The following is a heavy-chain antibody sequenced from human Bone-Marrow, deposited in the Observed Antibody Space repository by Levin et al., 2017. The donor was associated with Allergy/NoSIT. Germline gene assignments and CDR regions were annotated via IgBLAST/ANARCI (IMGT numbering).Heavy chain of an antibody. CDR3: ARGPDCSGGSCRFDP. J-gene: IGHJ5*02. CDR1: GGSINSYY. D-gene: IGHD2-15*01. V-gene: IGHV4-59*01. Sequence: GSLRLSCTVSGGSINSYYWSWIRQPPGKGLEWIGYIYYSGSTNYNPSLKSRVTISVDASKNQFSLKLSSVTAADTAVYYCARGPDCSGGSCRFDPWGRGTLVTVSS. CDR2: IYYSGST.